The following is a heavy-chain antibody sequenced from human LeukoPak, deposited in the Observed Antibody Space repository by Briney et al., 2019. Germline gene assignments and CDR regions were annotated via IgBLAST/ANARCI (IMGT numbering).Heavy chain of an antibody. J-gene: IGHJ5*02. CDR2: IYYTGNT. CDR1: GYSIGSGYY. CDR3: ARDRLQLQS. D-gene: IGHD1-1*01. Sequence: SETLSLTCAVSGYSIGSGYYWGWIRQPPGKGLEWIGYIYYTGNTNYNPSLKSRVTISVDTSKNQFSLKLSSVTAADTAVYYCARDRLQLQSWGQGTLVTVSS. V-gene: IGHV4-61*01.